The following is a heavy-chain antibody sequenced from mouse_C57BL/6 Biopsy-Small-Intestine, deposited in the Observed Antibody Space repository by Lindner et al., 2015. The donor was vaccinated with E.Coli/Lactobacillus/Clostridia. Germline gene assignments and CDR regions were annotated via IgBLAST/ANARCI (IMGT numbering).Heavy chain of an antibody. CDR3: ARKGYGGALDY. Sequence: VQLQESGPELVEPGASMKMSCKASGYTFTSYVMHWVRQKPGQGLDWIGYINPYNDGTKSNEKFKGKATLTSDKSSSTSYMELSSLTSEDSAVNYCARKGYGGALDYWGHGTTLTVSS. J-gene: IGHJ2*01. V-gene: IGHV1-14*01. CDR2: INPYNDGT. D-gene: IGHD2-2*01. CDR1: GYTFTSYV.